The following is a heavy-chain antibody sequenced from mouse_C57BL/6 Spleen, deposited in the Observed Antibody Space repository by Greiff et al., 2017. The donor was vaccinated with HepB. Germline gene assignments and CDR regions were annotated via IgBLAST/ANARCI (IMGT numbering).Heavy chain of an antibody. D-gene: IGHD2-10*02. CDR3: ARSRGYGNSYYYAMDY. Sequence: QVQLKESGAELVRPGASVKLSCKASGYTFTDYYINWVKQRPGQGLEWIARIYPGSGNTYYNEKFKGKATLTAEKSSSTAYMQLSSLTSEDSAVYFGARSRGYGNSYYYAMDYWGQGTSVTVSS. CDR1: GYTFTDYY. V-gene: IGHV1-76*01. J-gene: IGHJ4*01. CDR2: IYPGSGNT.